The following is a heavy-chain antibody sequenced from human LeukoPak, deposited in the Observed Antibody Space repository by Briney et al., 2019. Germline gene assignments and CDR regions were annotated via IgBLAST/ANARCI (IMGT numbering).Heavy chain of an antibody. J-gene: IGHJ5*02. CDR2: IYSGGST. V-gene: IGHV3-53*01. D-gene: IGHD3-10*01. Sequence: GGSLRLSCAASGFTVSSNYISWVRQAPGKGLEWVSVIYSGGSTYYADSVKGRFTISRDNSKNTLYLQMNSLRAEDTAVYYCARVDYYGSGSQENWFDPWGQGTLVTVSS. CDR3: ARVDYYGSGSQENWFDP. CDR1: GFTVSSNY.